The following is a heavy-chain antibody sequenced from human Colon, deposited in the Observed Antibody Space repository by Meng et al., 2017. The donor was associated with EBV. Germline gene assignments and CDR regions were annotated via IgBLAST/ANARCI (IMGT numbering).Heavy chain of an antibody. J-gene: IGHJ4*02. D-gene: IGHD3-22*01. CDR3: ARSRWLLLQL. CDR1: GGPFSGFY. Sequence: VQLKQGGAGLLHPAETLSLTCTFYGGPFSGFYWTWIRQSPGKGLEWIGEIDDSGNIIYNPSLKSRVTISGDTSKNQFSLNVSSVTAADTAVYYCARSRWLLLQLWGQGTLVTVSS. V-gene: IGHV4-34*01. CDR2: IDDSGNI.